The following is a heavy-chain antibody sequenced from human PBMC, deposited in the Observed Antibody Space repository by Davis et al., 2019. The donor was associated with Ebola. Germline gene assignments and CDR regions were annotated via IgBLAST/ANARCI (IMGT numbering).Heavy chain of an antibody. V-gene: IGHV1-2*06. Sequence: AASVKVSCKASGYTFTYRYLHWVRQAPGQGLEWMGRINPNSGGTNYAQKFQGRVTMTRDTSISTAYMELSRLRSDDTAVYYCARPRGAYYYYYGLDVWGKGTTVTVSS. J-gene: IGHJ6*04. CDR2: INPNSGGT. CDR3: ARPRGAYYYYYGLDV. CDR1: GYTFTYRY.